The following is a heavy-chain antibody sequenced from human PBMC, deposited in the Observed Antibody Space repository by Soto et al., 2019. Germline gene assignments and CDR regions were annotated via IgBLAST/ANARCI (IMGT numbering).Heavy chain of an antibody. V-gene: IGHV3-30-3*01. CDR2: ISYDGSNK. D-gene: IGHD5-18*01. Sequence: PGGSLRLSCVISRFTFSSYAMHWVRQATGKGLEWVAVISYDGSNKYYADSVKGRFTISRDNSKNTLYLQMNSLRAEDTAVYYCARERGWIQLWSSPDYYFDYWGQGTLVTVSS. CDR1: RFTFSSYA. J-gene: IGHJ4*02. CDR3: ARERGWIQLWSSPDYYFDY.